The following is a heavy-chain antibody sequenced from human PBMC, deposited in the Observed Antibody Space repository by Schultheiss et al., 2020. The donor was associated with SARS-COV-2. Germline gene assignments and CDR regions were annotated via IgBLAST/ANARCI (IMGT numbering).Heavy chain of an antibody. CDR3: ARGITIFGVVDNWFDP. CDR1: GGSISSGSYY. V-gene: IGHV4-39*07. D-gene: IGHD3-3*01. CDR2: INHSGST. Sequence: SETLSLSCTVSGGSISSGSYYWGWIRQPPGKGLEWIGEINHSGSTNYNPSLKSRVTISVDTSKNQFSLKLSSVTAADTAVYYCARGITIFGVVDNWFDPWGQGTLVTVSS. J-gene: IGHJ5*02.